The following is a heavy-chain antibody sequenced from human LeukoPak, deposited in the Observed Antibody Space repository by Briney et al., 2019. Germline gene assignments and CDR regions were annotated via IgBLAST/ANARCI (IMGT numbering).Heavy chain of an antibody. V-gene: IGHV1-18*01. CDR3: ARASASRTNSNSYYFETTKKNGFDA. CDR2: ISAYNGDK. CDR1: GYTFNNYG. Sequence: GASVKVSCKTSGYTFNNYGYTWVRQAPGQGLEWMGWISAYNGDKDYAQKFQGRVTMTTDTSTRTAYMEVRSLSSDDTAVYYCARASASRTNSNSYYFETTKKNGFDAWGQGTMVTVSS. J-gene: IGHJ3*01. D-gene: IGHD3-22*01.